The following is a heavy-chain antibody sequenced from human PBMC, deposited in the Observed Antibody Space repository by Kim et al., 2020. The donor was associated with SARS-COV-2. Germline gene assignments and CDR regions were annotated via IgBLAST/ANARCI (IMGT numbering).Heavy chain of an antibody. CDR3: ARRVTRFYYMDV. J-gene: IGHJ6*03. Sequence: SETLSLTCAVYGGPFNDDYWSWIRQPPGKGLEWIGEINRSGGTNYSPSLKSRVTISVDTFKNQFSLHLSSVTAADTAVYYCARRVTRFYYMDVWDKGAT. CDR1: GGPFNDDY. CDR2: INRSGGT. D-gene: IGHD3-10*01. V-gene: IGHV4-34*01.